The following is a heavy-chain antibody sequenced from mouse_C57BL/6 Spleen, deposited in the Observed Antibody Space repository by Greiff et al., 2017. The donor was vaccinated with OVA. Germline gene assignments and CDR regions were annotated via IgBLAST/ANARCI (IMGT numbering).Heavy chain of an antibody. CDR1: GYTFTSYW. J-gene: IGHJ4*01. Sequence: QVQLQQPGAELVKPGASVKLSCKASGYTFTSYWMHWVKQRPGQGLEWIGMIHPNSGSTNYNEKFKSKATLTVDKSSSTAYMQLSSLTSEDSAVYYCASSYYYGSPLLAMDYWGQGPSVTVSS. D-gene: IGHD1-1*01. CDR2: IHPNSGST. V-gene: IGHV1-64*01. CDR3: ASSYYYGSPLLAMDY.